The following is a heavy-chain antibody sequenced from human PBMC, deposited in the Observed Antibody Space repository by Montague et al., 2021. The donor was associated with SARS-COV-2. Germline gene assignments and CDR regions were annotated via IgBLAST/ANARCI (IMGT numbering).Heavy chain of an antibody. J-gene: IGHJ4*02. V-gene: IGHV3-23*01. CDR3: AKDYVEIVSTSAFDN. Sequence: SLRLSCAASGFAFSSYAMSWVRQAPGRGLEWVSTIGGTGHNTYYADSVQGRFTISRDNSKNTLYLHMNSLRAEDTALYSCAKDYVEIVSTSAFDNWGQGTLVIVSS. CDR1: GFAFSSYA. CDR2: IGGTGHNT. D-gene: IGHD5/OR15-5a*01.